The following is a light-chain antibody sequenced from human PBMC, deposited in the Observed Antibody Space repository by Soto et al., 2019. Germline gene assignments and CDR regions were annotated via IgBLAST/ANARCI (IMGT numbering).Light chain of an antibody. CDR2: AAS. CDR1: QGISSY. CDR3: QQYYSYPSTT. J-gene: IGKJ5*01. V-gene: IGKV1-8*01. Sequence: AIRMTQSPSSFSASTGDRVTITCRASQGISSYLAWYQQKPGKAPKLLIYAASTLQSGVPSRFSGSGSGTDFTLTISCLQSEDFATYYCQQYYSYPSTTFGQGTRLEI.